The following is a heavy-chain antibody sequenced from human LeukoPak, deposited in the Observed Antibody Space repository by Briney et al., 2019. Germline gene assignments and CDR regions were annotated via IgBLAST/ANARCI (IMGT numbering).Heavy chain of an antibody. CDR3: ARVPPGIAVAGNS. Sequence: ASVKVSCKASGYTFTGYYMHWVRQAPGQGLEWMGWINPNSGGTNYAQKFQGRVTTTRDTSISTAYMELSRLRSDDTAVYYCARVPPGIAVAGNSWGQGTLVTVSS. CDR1: GYTFTGYY. V-gene: IGHV1-2*02. CDR2: INPNSGGT. D-gene: IGHD6-19*01. J-gene: IGHJ4*02.